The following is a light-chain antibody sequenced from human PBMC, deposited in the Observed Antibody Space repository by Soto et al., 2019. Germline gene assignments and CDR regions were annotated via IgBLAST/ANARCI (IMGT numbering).Light chain of an antibody. CDR1: SSDVGAYKY. V-gene: IGLV2-8*01. Sequence: QSVLTQPPSASGSPGQSVTISCTGTSSDVGAYKYVSWYQQYPGKAPKLMIYEVTKRPSGDPDRFSGSKSGNTASLTVSGLQAEDEADYYCTSYVGNDIWVFGGGTKVTVL. J-gene: IGLJ3*02. CDR2: EVT. CDR3: TSYVGNDIWV.